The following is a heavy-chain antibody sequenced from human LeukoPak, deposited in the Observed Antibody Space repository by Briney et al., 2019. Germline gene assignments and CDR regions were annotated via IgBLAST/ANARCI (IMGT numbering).Heavy chain of an antibody. CDR1: GGSISSSSYY. V-gene: IGHV4-39*01. Sequence: SETLSLTCTVSGGSISSSSYYWGWIRQPPGKGLEWIGSIYYSGSTYYNPSINSRVTISVDTSKNQFSLKLSSVTAADTAVYYCAPFLLRGAYFDYWGQGTLVTVSS. CDR3: APFLLRGAYFDY. J-gene: IGHJ4*02. D-gene: IGHD3-16*01. CDR2: IYYSGST.